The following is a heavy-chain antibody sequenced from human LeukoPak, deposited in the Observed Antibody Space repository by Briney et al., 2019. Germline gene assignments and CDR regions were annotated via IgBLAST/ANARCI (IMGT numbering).Heavy chain of an antibody. CDR2: IKQDGSEK. CDR3: ARDTYYGSGSYGFYYYMDV. D-gene: IGHD3-10*01. V-gene: IGHV3-7*01. Sequence: PGGSLRLSCAASGFTFSNYWMSWVRQAPGKGLEWVASIKQDGSEKYYVDSVKGRFTISRDNAKNSLYLQMNSLRAEDTAVYYCARDTYYGSGSYGFYYYMDVWGKGTTVTVS. J-gene: IGHJ6*03. CDR1: GFTFSNYW.